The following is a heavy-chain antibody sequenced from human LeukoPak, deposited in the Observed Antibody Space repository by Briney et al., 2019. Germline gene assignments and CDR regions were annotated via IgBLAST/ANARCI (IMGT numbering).Heavy chain of an antibody. CDR3: ARVMVGATLFDY. D-gene: IGHD1-26*01. Sequence: GGSLRLSWAASGFTFSSYSMNWVRQAPGKGLEWVSSISSSSSYIYYADSVKGRFTISRDNAKNSLYLQMNSLRAEDTAVYYCARVMVGATLFDYWGQGTLVTVSS. V-gene: IGHV3-21*01. CDR1: GFTFSSYS. J-gene: IGHJ4*02. CDR2: ISSSSSYI.